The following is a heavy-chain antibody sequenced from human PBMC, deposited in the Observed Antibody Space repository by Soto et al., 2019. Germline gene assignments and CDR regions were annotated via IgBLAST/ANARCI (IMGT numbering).Heavy chain of an antibody. J-gene: IGHJ5*02. D-gene: IGHD6-6*01. CDR1: GGSISGSNW. V-gene: IGHV4-4*02. CDR3: ARVPSSSRWFHP. CDR2: IYHSGST. Sequence: SETLSLTCAVSGGSISGSNWWSLVRQPPGKGLEWIGEIYHSGSTNYNPSIKSRVTISVDKSKNQFSLTLSSVTAAATAVYSCARVPSSSRWFHPWGQGTLVTVSS.